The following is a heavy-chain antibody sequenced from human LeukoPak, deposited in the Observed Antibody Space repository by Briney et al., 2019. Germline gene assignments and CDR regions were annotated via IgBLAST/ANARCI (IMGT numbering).Heavy chain of an antibody. V-gene: IGHV4-39*01. CDR3: ASLGSIAYCGGDCPVYFDY. Sequence: SETLSLTCPVSGGSISSSSYYWGWIRQPPGKGLEWIGSIYYSGSTYYNPSLKSRVTISVDTSKNQFSLKLSSVTAADTAVYYCASLGSIAYCGGDCPVYFDYWGQGTLVTVSS. CDR2: IYYSGST. J-gene: IGHJ4*02. D-gene: IGHD2-21*02. CDR1: GGSISSSSYY.